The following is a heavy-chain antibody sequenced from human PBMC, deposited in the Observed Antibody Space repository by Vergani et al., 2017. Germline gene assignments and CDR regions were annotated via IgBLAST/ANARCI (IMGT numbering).Heavy chain of an antibody. CDR3: AREWEQQLSN. V-gene: IGHV4-39*02. D-gene: IGHD6-13*01. Sequence: QLQLQESGPGLVKPSETLSLTCTVSGGSITYGAFYWGWIRQSPGKGLEWIGSIYYSENKFYNPSLESRVTLSIDTTKNQFSLQLNSVTPEDTAVYYCAREWEQQLSNWGQGTLVTVSS. CDR1: GGSITYGAFY. CDR2: IYYSENK. J-gene: IGHJ4*02.